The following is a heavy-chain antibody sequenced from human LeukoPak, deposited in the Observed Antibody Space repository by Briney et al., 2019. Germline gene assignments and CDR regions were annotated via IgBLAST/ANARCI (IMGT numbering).Heavy chain of an antibody. V-gene: IGHV3-21*01. CDR1: RFSFSSYS. J-gene: IGHJ3*02. CDR3: ARGAGGYDWNDAFDI. CDR2: ITSSSSFI. Sequence: GGSLRLSCAAFRFSFSSYSMNWVRQAPGKGLEWVSSITSSSSFIYYADSVKGRFTISRDNARNSLYLQMNSLRAEDTAVYYCARGAGGYDWNDAFDIWGQGTMVTVSS. D-gene: IGHD5-12*01.